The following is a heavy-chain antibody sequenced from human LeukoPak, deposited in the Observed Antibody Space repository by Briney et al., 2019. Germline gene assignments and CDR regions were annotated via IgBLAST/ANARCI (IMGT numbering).Heavy chain of an antibody. CDR2: ISAYNGNT. V-gene: IGHV1-18*01. CDR3: VSSLAVDGTRAY. D-gene: IGHD6-19*01. Sequence: ASVKVSCKASGYTFTSYGISWVRQAPGQGLEWMGWISAYNGNTNYAQKLQGRVTMTTDTSTSTAYMELRSLRSDDTAVYYCVSSLAVDGTRAYWGQGTPVIVSS. J-gene: IGHJ4*02. CDR1: GYTFTSYG.